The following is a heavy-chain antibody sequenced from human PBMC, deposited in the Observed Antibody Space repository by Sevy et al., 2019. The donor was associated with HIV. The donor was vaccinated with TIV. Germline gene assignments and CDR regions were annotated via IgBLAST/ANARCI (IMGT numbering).Heavy chain of an antibody. J-gene: IGHJ5*02. CDR3: AKDQRARIAAAGRNH. D-gene: IGHD6-13*01. CDR2: ISGSGGST. Sequence: GSLRLSCAASGFTFSSYAMSWVRQAPGKGLEWVSAISGSGGSTYYADSVKGRFTISRDNSKNTLYLQMNSLRAEDTAVYYCAKDQRARIAAAGRNHWGQGTLVTVSS. CDR1: GFTFSSYA. V-gene: IGHV3-23*01.